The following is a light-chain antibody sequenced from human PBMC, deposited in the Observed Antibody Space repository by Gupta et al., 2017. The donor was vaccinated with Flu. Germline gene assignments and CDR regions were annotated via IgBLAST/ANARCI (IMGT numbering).Light chain of an antibody. Sequence: IVMTQSPATLSVSPGERATLSCRASQSVSTDLAWYQQKPGQTPRLLIFGSSTRAIGIPARFSGSGSGTEFTLTISSRQSEDFAVYYCQQYNNWPPLTFGGGTKVELK. V-gene: IGKV3-15*01. CDR3: QQYNNWPPLT. CDR1: QSVSTD. CDR2: GSS. J-gene: IGKJ4*01.